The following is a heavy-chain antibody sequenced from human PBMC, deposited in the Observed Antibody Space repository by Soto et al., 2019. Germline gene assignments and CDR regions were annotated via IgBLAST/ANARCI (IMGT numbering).Heavy chain of an antibody. J-gene: IGHJ4*02. CDR1: GNTFTGYY. CDR2: INPNSGGT. D-gene: IGHD3-16*02. V-gene: IGHV1-2*04. CDR3: ARGPYDYVWGSYPGWEYYFDY. Sequence: ASGKVSCKGSGNTFTGYYMHWVRQAPGQGLEWMGWINPNSGGTNYAQKFQGWVTMTRDTSISTAYMELSRLRSDDTAVYYCARGPYDYVWGSYPGWEYYFDYWGQGTLVTVSS.